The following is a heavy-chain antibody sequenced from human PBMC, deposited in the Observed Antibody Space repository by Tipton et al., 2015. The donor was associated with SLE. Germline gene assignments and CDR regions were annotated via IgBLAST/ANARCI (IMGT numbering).Heavy chain of an antibody. V-gene: IGHV4-4*07. Sequence: TLSLTCTVSGGSIRGSYWSWIRQPAGKGLEWIGRVYSSGSTIYNPSIKSQITLSLDTSKNQFYLKVNSVTAADTAVYYCARGGGSYYDYWGQGTLVTVSS. D-gene: IGHD1-26*01. J-gene: IGHJ4*02. CDR2: VYSSGST. CDR3: ARGGGSYYDY. CDR1: GGSIRGSY.